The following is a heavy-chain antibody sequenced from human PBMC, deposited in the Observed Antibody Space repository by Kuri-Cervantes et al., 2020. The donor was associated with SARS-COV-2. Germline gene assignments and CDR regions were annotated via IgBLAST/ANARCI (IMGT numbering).Heavy chain of an antibody. CDR3: AKDPWAVVVSGAFDT. CDR2: ISSSSSYI. D-gene: IGHD3-22*01. CDR1: GFTFSSYS. Sequence: GGSLRLSCAASGFTFSSYSMNWVRQAPGKGLEWVSSISSSSSYIYYADSAKGRFTISRDNAKNSLYLQMNSLRAEDTATYYCAKDPWAVVVSGAFDTWGQGTMVTVSS. J-gene: IGHJ3*02. V-gene: IGHV3-21*04.